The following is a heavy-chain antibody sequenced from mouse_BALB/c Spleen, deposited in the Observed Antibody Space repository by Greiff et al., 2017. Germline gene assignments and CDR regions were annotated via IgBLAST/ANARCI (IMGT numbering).Heavy chain of an antibody. J-gene: IGHJ4*01. CDR2: ISNLAYSI. V-gene: IGHV5-15*02. CDR3: ARAVRRNYAMDY. Sequence: EVMLVESGGGLVQPGGSRKLSCAASGFTFSDYGMAWVRQAPGKGPEWVAFISNLAYSIYYADTVTGRFTISRENAKNTLYLEMSSLRSEDTAMYYCARAVRRNYAMDYWGQGTSVTVAS. CDR1: GFTFSDYG. D-gene: IGHD2-14*01.